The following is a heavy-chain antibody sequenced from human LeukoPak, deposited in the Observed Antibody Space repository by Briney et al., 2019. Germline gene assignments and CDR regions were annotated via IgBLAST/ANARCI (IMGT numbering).Heavy chain of an antibody. CDR3: ARQRITIAWFDG. V-gene: IGHV4-59*08. CDR2: IYYSGST. CDR1: GGSISSYY. Sequence: SETLSLTCTVSGGSISSYYWSWIRHPPGKGLEWIGYIYYSGSTNYNPSLKSRVTISVDTSKNQFSLKLSSVTAADTAVYYCARQRITIAWFDGWGQGTLVTVSS. D-gene: IGHD3-10*01. J-gene: IGHJ5*02.